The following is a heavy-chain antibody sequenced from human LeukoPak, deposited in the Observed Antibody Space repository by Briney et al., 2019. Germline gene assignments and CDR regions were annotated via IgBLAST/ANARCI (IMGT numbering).Heavy chain of an antibody. V-gene: IGHV1-18*01. CDR3: LREITIFGVARIGWFDP. CDR2: ISAYNGNT. CDR1: GYTFTSYG. D-gene: IGHD3-3*01. J-gene: IGHJ5*02. Sequence: ASVKVSCKASGYTFTSYGISWVRQAPAQGLEWMGWISAYNGNTNYAQKLQGRVTMTTDTSTNPDYMELRSLRADDRHVYQFLREITIFGVARIGWFDPWGQGTLVTVSS.